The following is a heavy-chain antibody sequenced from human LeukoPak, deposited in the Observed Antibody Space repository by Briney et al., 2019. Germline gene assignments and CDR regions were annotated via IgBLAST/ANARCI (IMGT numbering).Heavy chain of an antibody. CDR1: GYTFTSYD. CDR3: ATEGKMVRGLYTDY. V-gene: IGHV1-8*01. J-gene: IGHJ4*02. CDR2: MNPNSGNT. D-gene: IGHD3-10*01. Sequence: ASVKVSCKASGYTFTSYDINWVRQATGQGLEWMGWMNPNSGNTGYAQKFQGRVTMTADTSADTAYMELSSLRSEDTAVYYCATEGKMVRGLYTDYWGQGTLVTVSS.